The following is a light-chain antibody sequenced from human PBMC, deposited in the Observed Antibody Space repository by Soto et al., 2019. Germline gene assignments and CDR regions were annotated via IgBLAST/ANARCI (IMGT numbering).Light chain of an antibody. J-gene: IGKJ4*01. CDR2: DAS. V-gene: IGKV3-11*01. CDR1: QSISSY. CDR3: QQRSAWPLT. Sequence: EIGLTQSPATLSLSPGERATLSCRASQSISSYLAWYQQKPGQPPRLLIYDASNRATGIPARFSGSGSGTDFTLTISTLEPEDFAVYYCQQRSAWPLTFGGGTKVEIK.